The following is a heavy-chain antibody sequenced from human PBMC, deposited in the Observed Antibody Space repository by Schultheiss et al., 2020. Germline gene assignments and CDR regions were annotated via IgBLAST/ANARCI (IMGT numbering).Heavy chain of an antibody. CDR2: IWYDGSNK. J-gene: IGHJ6*02. CDR3: ARDTTPRYGMDV. CDR1: GFTFSSYG. D-gene: IGHD1-1*01. V-gene: IGHV3-33*01. Sequence: GGSLRLSCAASGFTFSSYGMHWVRQAPGKGLEWVAVIWYDGSNKYYADSVKGRFTISRDNSKNTLYLQMNSLRAEDTAVYYCARDTTPRYGMDVWGQGTTVTVSS.